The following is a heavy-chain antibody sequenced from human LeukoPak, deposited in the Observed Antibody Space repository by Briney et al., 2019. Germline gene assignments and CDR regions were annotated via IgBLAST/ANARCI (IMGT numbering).Heavy chain of an antibody. CDR1: GFTFSSYA. D-gene: IGHD3-22*01. J-gene: IGHJ4*02. Sequence: LRLSCAASGFTFSSYAMSWIRQPPGKGLEWIGYIYYSGSTYYNPSLKSRVTISVDTSKNQFSLKLSSVTAADTAVYYCARASGYYDSSGYAPNFDYWGQGTLVTVSS. V-gene: IGHV4-30-4*08. CDR2: IYYSGST. CDR3: ARASGYYDSSGYAPNFDY.